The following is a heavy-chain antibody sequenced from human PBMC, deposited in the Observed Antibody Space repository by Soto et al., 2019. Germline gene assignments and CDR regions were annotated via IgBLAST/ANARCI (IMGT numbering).Heavy chain of an antibody. CDR3: ARVRVVTRPFYYGMDV. V-gene: IGHV3-13*01. Sequence: GGSLRLSCAASGFTFSSYAMSWVRQAPGKGLEWVSAIGTAGDTYYPGSVKGRFTISRENAKNSLYLQMNSLRAEDTAVYYCARVRVVTRPFYYGMDVWGQGTTVTVSS. D-gene: IGHD2-21*02. CDR2: IGTAGDT. J-gene: IGHJ6*02. CDR1: GFTFSSYA.